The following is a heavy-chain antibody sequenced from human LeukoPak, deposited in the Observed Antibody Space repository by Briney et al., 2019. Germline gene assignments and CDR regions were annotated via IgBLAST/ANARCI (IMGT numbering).Heavy chain of an antibody. D-gene: IGHD3-22*01. CDR3: ARYYYDSSGYYYDRYFDY. V-gene: IGHV4-34*01. CDR1: GGSFSGYY. Sequence: SETLSLTCAVYGGSFSGYYWSWIRQPPGKGLEWIGETNHSGSTNYNPSLKSRVTISVDTSKNQFSLKLSSVTAADTAVYYCARYYYDSSGYYYDRYFDYWGQGTLVTVSS. J-gene: IGHJ4*02. CDR2: TNHSGST.